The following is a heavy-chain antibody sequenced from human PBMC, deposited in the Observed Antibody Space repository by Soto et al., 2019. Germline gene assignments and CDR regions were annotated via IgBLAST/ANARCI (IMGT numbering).Heavy chain of an antibody. J-gene: IGHJ4*02. CDR1: GFTFSSYG. Sequence: EVQLVESGGGLVQPGGSVRLSCAASGFTFSSYGMHWVRQAPGKGLEYVSAITGNGGSTYYANSVKGRFTISRDNSKNTLYLQMGSLRADDMAVYYCARGRKDDYGDPGDFDYWGRGTLVTVSS. CDR2: ITGNGGST. D-gene: IGHD4-17*01. CDR3: ARGRKDDYGDPGDFDY. V-gene: IGHV3-64*01.